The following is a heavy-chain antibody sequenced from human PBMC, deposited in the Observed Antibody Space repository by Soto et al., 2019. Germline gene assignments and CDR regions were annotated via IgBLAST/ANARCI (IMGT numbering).Heavy chain of an antibody. CDR1: GFTFSRCD. J-gene: IGHJ4*02. D-gene: IGHD5-18*01. V-gene: IGHV3-21*01. Sequence: GGSLRLSCATSGFTFSRCDMNWVRQTPGKGLEWVSFISSSASYMYYADSVKGRFTISRDNSKKSLYLQMNSLRADDTVVYYWARECVDTVMSITIPLDSWGLGALVTAS. CDR2: ISSSASYM. CDR3: ARECVDTVMSITIPLDS.